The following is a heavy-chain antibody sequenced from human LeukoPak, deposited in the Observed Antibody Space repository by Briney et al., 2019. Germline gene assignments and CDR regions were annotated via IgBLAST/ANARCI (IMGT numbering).Heavy chain of an antibody. J-gene: IGHJ6*02. V-gene: IGHV3-23*01. CDR1: GFTFNKFA. D-gene: IGHD3-9*01. Sequence: GGSLRLSCEASGFTFNKFAMTWVRQAPGKGLEWVSTIGGLGESTDYADSVKGRFTISRDNSKNTLYLQMNNLRAEDTAVYFCAKDRDIILTGHGLDVWGQGTTVPVSS. CDR3: AKDRDIILTGHGLDV. CDR2: IGGLGEST.